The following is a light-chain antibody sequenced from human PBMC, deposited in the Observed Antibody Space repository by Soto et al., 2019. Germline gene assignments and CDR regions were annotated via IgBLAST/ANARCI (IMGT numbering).Light chain of an antibody. Sequence: QSALTQPASVSGSPGQSITISCTGTSSDVGGYNYVSRYQQHPGKAPKLMIYEVSNRPSGVSNRFSGSKSGNTASLTISGLQAEDESDYYCSSYTSSSTFVGFGGGTNLTVL. J-gene: IGLJ2*01. V-gene: IGLV2-14*01. CDR3: SSYTSSSTFVG. CDR2: EVS. CDR1: SSDVGGYNY.